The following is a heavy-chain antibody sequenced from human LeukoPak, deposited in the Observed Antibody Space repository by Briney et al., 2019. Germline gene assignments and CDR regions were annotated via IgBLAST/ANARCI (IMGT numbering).Heavy chain of an antibody. CDR1: GFTFSTHT. V-gene: IGHV3-48*01. J-gene: IGHJ6*03. CDR3: ARGLYYIDV. CDR2: ISGSTSVI. Sequence: GGSLRLSCAASGFTFSTHTMAWVRQAPGKGLAWVSYISGSTSVIYYADSVKGRFTISRDNAKNSLYLQMNSLRTEDTAIYYCARGLYYIDVWGNGTAVTVSS.